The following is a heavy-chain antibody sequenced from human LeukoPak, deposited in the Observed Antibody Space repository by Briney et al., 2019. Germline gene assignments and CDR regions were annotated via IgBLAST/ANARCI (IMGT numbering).Heavy chain of an antibody. CDR2: INSDGSST. Sequence: PGGSLRLSCAASGSTFSSYWMRWVRHAPGKGLVWVSRINSDGSSTSYADSVKGRFTISRDNAKNTLYLQMNSLRAEDTAVYYCARGTDTKPFWSGYWVDVWGQGTTVTVSS. J-gene: IGHJ6*02. CDR3: ARGTDTKPFWSGYWVDV. V-gene: IGHV3-74*01. D-gene: IGHD3-3*01. CDR1: GSTFSSYW.